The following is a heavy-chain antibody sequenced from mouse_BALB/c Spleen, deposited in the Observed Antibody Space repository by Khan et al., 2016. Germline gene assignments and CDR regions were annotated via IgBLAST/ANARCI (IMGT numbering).Heavy chain of an antibody. CDR1: GFTFSSFG. CDR3: ARKGARNYYAMDY. Sequence: EVELVESGGGLVQPGGSRKLSCAASGFTFSSFGMHWVRQAPEQGLEWVAYISSGSSTTYYADTLKGRFTISRDNPKNTLYLQMTSLRSEDSAMYYCARKGARNYYAMDYWGQGTSVTVSS. J-gene: IGHJ4*01. CDR2: ISSGSSTT. V-gene: IGHV5-17*02.